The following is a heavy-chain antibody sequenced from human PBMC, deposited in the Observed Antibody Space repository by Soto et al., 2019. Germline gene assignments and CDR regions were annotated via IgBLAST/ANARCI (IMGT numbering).Heavy chain of an antibody. CDR1: GGSISSGGYY. Sequence: SETLSLTCTVSGGSISSGGYYWSWIRQHPGKGLEWIGYIYYSGSTYYNPSLKSRVTISVDTSKNQFSLKLSSVTAADTAVYYCARYRNYDFWSGYYLHYYYGMDVWGQGTTVTVSS. D-gene: IGHD3-3*01. CDR2: IYYSGST. CDR3: ARYRNYDFWSGYYLHYYYGMDV. V-gene: IGHV4-31*03. J-gene: IGHJ6*02.